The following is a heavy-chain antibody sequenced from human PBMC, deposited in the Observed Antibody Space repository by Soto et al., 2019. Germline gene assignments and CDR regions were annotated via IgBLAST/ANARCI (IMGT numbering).Heavy chain of an antibody. CDR2: IVVGSGNT. J-gene: IGHJ6*02. CDR3: AADRAVAKLYYYGMDV. Sequence: SVKVSCKASGFTFTSSSLQWVRQARGQRLEWIGWIVVGSGNTNYAQKFQERVTITRDMSTSTAYMELSSLRSEDTAVYYCAADRAVAKLYYYGMDVWGQGTTVSVSS. V-gene: IGHV1-58*01. CDR1: GFTFTSSS. D-gene: IGHD6-19*01.